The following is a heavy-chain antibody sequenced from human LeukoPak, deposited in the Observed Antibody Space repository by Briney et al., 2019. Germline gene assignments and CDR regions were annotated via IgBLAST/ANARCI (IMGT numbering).Heavy chain of an antibody. D-gene: IGHD6-19*01. CDR1: GFTFSSCE. J-gene: IGHJ6*03. V-gene: IGHV3-48*03. CDR3: ARDPYSGGYGAYYYYYMDV. CDR2: ISSSGSTI. Sequence: SGGSLRLSCAASGFTFSSCEMNWVRQAPGKGLEWVSYISSSGSTIYYADSVKGRFTISRDNAENSLYLQMNSLRDEDTAVYYCARDPYSGGYGAYYYYYMDVWGKGTTVTVSS.